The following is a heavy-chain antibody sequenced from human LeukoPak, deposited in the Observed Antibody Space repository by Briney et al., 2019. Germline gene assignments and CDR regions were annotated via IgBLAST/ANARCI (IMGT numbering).Heavy chain of an antibody. CDR3: ARGTMTTVTYYFDY. CDR2: INDSGST. Sequence: SETLSLTCAVYGGSFSGYYWCWIRQPQGKGLEWIGEINDSGSTNYNPSLKSRVTISVDRSNNQFCLKRGSVTAAHTAVYYCARGTMTTVTYYFDYWGQGTLVTVSS. V-gene: IGHV4-34*01. D-gene: IGHD4-17*01. CDR1: GGSFSGYY. J-gene: IGHJ4*02.